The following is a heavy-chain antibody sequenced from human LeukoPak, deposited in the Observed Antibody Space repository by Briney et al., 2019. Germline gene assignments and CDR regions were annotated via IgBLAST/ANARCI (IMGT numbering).Heavy chain of an antibody. CDR3: AKDASGWYRGEAYFDY. J-gene: IGHJ4*02. V-gene: IGHV3-23*01. D-gene: IGHD6-19*01. CDR2: ISGSGGST. CDR1: GFTFSSYA. Sequence: GGSLRLSCAASGFTFSSYAMSWVRQAPGKGLEWVSAISGSGGSTYYADSVKGRFTISRDNFKNTVYLQMNSLRAEDTAVYYCAKDASGWYRGEAYFDYWGQGTLVTVSS.